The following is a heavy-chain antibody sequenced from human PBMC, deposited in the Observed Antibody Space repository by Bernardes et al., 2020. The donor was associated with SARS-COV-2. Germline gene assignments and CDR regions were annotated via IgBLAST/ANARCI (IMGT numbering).Heavy chain of an antibody. J-gene: IGHJ4*02. CDR2: ISGSGGST. Sequence: GSLRLSCAASGFTFSSYAMSWVRQAPGKGLEWVSAISGSGGSTYYADSVKGRFTISRDNSKNTLYLQMNSLRAEDTAVYYCAKDYPTIFGVVPYYFDYWGQGTLVTVSS. CDR1: GFTFSSYA. D-gene: IGHD3-3*01. CDR3: AKDYPTIFGVVPYYFDY. V-gene: IGHV3-23*01.